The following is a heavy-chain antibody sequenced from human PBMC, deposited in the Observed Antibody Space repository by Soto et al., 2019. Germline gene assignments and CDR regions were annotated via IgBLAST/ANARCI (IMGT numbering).Heavy chain of an antibody. V-gene: IGHV1-18*04. CDR1: GYTFTSYT. Sequence: QVQLVQSGAEVKKPGASVKVSCKASGYTFTSYTISWVRQAPGQGLEWMGSISAYNGNTDYAQKFQGRVTMTTDTSTSTAYMELRSLRSDDTAVYYCARLAGGTSGWYYYYGTDVWGQGATVTVSS. J-gene: IGHJ6*02. CDR3: ARLAGGTSGWYYYYGTDV. CDR2: ISAYNGNT. D-gene: IGHD6-19*01.